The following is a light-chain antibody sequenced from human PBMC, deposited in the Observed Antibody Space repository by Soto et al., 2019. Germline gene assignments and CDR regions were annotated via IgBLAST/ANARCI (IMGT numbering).Light chain of an antibody. J-gene: IGLJ1*01. CDR2: YVS. Sequence: QSDLTXPSYVTGFDRHSIRIFKNGTSIDVGCYNYVSWYQQHPGKAPKLMIYYVSSRPSGVSNRFSGSKSGNTASLTISGLQAADEADYYCSSYTSSTTEVFVTGTKVTVL. CDR3: SSYTSSTTEV. CDR1: SIDVGCYNY. V-gene: IGLV2-14*03.